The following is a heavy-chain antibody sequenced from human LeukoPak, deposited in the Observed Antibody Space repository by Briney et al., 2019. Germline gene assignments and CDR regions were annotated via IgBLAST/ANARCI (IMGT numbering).Heavy chain of an antibody. Sequence: ASVKVSCKASGGTFSSYAISWVRQAPGQGLEWMGGIIPIFGTANYAQKFQGRVTITADKSTSTAYMELSSLRSEATAVYYCARVRTKGYYYDSSGYDFDIWGQGTMVTVSS. CDR2: IIPIFGTA. V-gene: IGHV1-69*06. J-gene: IGHJ3*02. D-gene: IGHD3-22*01. CDR3: ARVRTKGYYYDSSGYDFDI. CDR1: GGTFSSYA.